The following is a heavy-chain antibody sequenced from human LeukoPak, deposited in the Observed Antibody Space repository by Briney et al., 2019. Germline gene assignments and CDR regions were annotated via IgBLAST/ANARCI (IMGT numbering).Heavy chain of an antibody. Sequence: ASVKVSCKASGYTFTSYDINWVRQATGQGLEWMGWMNPNSGNTGYAQKFQGRVTMTRNTSISTAYMELSSLRSEDTAVYYCARTVWYYDSSGYHQTHDYWGQGTLVTVSS. V-gene: IGHV1-8*01. D-gene: IGHD3-22*01. CDR3: ARTVWYYDSSGYHQTHDY. J-gene: IGHJ4*02. CDR1: GYTFTSYD. CDR2: MNPNSGNT.